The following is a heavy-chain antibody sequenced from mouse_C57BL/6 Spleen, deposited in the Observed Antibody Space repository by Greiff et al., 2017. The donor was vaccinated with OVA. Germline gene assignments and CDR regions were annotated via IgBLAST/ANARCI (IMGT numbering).Heavy chain of an antibody. J-gene: IGHJ3*01. Sequence: VQLKESGPVLVKPGASVKMSCKASGYTFTDYYMNWVKQSHGKSLEWIGVINPYNGGTSYNQKFKGKATLTVDKSSSTAYMELNSLTSEDSAVYYCARYSTFAYWGQGTLVTVSA. D-gene: IGHD2-5*01. CDR3: ARYSTFAY. CDR1: GYTFTDYY. CDR2: INPYNGGT. V-gene: IGHV1-19*01.